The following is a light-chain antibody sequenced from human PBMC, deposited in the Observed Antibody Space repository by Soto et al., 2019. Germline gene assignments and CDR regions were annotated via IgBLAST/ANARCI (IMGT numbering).Light chain of an antibody. CDR2: DVS. CDR1: SSDVGCYNY. CDR3: SSYTSSSTPLYV. J-gene: IGLJ1*01. Sequence: QSVLTQPASVSGSPGQSITISCTGTSSDVGCYNYVSWYQQHPGKAPKLMIYDVSNRPSGVSNRFSGSKSGNTASLTISGLQAEDEADYYCSSYTSSSTPLYVFGTGTKVTVL. V-gene: IGLV2-14*01.